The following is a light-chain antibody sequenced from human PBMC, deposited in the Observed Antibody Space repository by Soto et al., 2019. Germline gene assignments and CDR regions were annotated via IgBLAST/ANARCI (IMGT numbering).Light chain of an antibody. CDR2: GAS. J-gene: IGKJ1*01. CDR3: QQYGSLPWT. Sequence: EIVLTQSPGTLYLSPGEEATLSCRASQSVSANYLAWYQQKPGQTPRPLIYGASSRAIGIPDRFSGSGSGTDFTLTISRLEPEDFAVYYCQQYGSLPWTFGQGTKVEIK. V-gene: IGKV3-20*01. CDR1: QSVSANY.